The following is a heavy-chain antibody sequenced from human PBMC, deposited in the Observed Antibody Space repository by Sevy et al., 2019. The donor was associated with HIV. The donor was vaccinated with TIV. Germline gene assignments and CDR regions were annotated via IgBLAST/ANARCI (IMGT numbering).Heavy chain of an antibody. CDR3: ARGKSGYGYALNY. D-gene: IGHD5-18*01. CDR2: INSADTT. J-gene: IGHJ4*02. CDR1: GFTVNSNY. V-gene: IGHV3-66*01. Sequence: GGSLRLSCAASGFTVNSNYMTWVRQAPGKGLEGVSVINSADTTYHADSVKDRFTISRDNFKNTLYLHMSSLRAEDTAVYYCARGKSGYGYALNYWGQGTLVTVSS.